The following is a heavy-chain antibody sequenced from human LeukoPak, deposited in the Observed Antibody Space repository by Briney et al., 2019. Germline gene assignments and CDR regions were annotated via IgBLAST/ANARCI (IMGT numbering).Heavy chain of an antibody. Sequence: GGSLRLSCAASGFTFSSYAMSWVRQAPGKGLEWVSAITGSGDTTYYADSVKGRFTISRDNSKNTLYVEMNTLRAEDTAVYYCAKWEDYDILTGYYVSDFWGQGTLVTVSS. D-gene: IGHD3-9*01. CDR2: ITGSGDTT. V-gene: IGHV3-23*01. CDR1: GFTFSSYA. CDR3: AKWEDYDILTGYYVSDF. J-gene: IGHJ4*02.